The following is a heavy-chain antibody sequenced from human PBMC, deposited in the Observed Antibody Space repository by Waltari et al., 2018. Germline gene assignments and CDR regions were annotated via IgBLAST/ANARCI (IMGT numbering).Heavy chain of an antibody. CDR2: IYSGGST. V-gene: IGHV3-53*01. D-gene: IGHD3-10*01. CDR3: ASLGYYGPDDS. J-gene: IGHJ3*02. Sequence: EVKLVESEGGLILPGGSLRLYCAASGFTVSSTYLRWVRQAPGKGLGWVSVIYSGGSTYYADSVKGRFTISRDNSKNTLYLQMNSLRAEDTAVYYCASLGYYGPDDSWGQGTMVTVSS. CDR1: GFTVSSTY.